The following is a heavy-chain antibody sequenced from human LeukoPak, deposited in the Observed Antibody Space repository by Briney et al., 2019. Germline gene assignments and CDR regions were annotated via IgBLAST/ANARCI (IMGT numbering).Heavy chain of an antibody. D-gene: IGHD6-13*01. V-gene: IGHV1-46*01. J-gene: IGHJ5*02. Sequence: GASVKVSCKASGYTFTSYYMHWVRQAPGQGLEWMGIINPSGGSTSYAQKFQGRVTMTRDTSTSTVYMELSSLRSEDTAVYYCARDQGDTYEYSSSWSYNWFDPWGQGTLVTVSS. CDR3: ARDQGDTYEYSSSWSYNWFDP. CDR1: GYTFTSYY. CDR2: INPSGGST.